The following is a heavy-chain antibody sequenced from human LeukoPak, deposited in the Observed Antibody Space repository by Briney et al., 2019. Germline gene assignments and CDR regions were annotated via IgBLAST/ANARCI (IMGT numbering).Heavy chain of an antibody. CDR1: GGSISSSDYY. J-gene: IGHJ4*02. CDR3: ARDGDSGSYYFDY. V-gene: IGHV4-31*03. D-gene: IGHD1-26*01. CDR2: IYYSGST. Sequence: PSQTLSLTCTVSGGSISSSDYYWSWIRQHPGKGLEWIGYIYYSGSTNYNPSLKSRVTISVDTSKNQFSLKLSSVTAADTAVYYCARDGDSGSYYFDYWGQGTPVTVSS.